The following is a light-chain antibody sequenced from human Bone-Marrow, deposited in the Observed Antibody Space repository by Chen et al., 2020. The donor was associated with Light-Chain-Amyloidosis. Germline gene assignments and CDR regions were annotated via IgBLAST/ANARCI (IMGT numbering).Light chain of an antibody. CDR1: DLPTKY. CDR2: RDT. J-gene: IGLJ2*01. Sequence: SYELTQPPSVSVSPGQPARLTCSGDDLPTKYAYWYQQKPVQAPVLVIHRDTERPSGISERFSGSSSGTTATLTISGVQAEDEADYHCQSADSSGTYEVIFGGGTKLTVL. V-gene: IGLV3-25*03. CDR3: QSADSSGTYEVI.